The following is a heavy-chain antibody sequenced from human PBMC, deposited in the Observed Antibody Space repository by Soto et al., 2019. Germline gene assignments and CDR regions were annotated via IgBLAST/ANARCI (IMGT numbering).Heavy chain of an antibody. CDR3: ARAYGSGSYDAFDI. CDR2: ISYDGSNK. J-gene: IGHJ3*02. Sequence: GGSLRLSCAASGFTFSSYAMHLVRQAPGKGLEWVAVISYDGSNKYYADSVKGRFTISRDNSKNTLYLQMNSLRAEDTAVYYCARAYGSGSYDAFDIWGQGTMVTVSS. D-gene: IGHD3-10*01. V-gene: IGHV3-30-3*01. CDR1: GFTFSSYA.